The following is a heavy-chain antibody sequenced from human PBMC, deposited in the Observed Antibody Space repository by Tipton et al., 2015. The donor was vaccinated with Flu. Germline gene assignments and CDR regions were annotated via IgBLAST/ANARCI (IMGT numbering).Heavy chain of an antibody. V-gene: IGHV4-59*08. J-gene: IGHJ3*02. CDR1: GGSISSYY. CDR3: ATTAYSGSYSDAFDI. Sequence: TLSLTCTVSGGSISSYYWSWIRQPPGKGLEWIGYIYYSGSTNYNPSLKSRVTISVDTSKNQFSLKRSSVTAADTAEYYCATTAYSGSYSDAFDIWGQGTMVTASS. D-gene: IGHD1-26*01. CDR2: IYYSGST.